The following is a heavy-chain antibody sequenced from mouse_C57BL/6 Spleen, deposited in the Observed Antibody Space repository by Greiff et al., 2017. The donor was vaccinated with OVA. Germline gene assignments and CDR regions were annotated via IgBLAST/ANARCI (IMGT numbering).Heavy chain of an antibody. Sequence: EVKLQESGPVLVKPGASVKMSCKASGYTFTDYYMNWVKQSHGKSLEWIGVINPYNGGTSYNQKFKGKATLTVDKSSSTAYMELNSLTSEDSAVYYCARDYEHYFDYWGQGTTLTVSS. CDR1: GYTFTDYY. CDR2: INPYNGGT. CDR3: ARDYEHYFDY. V-gene: IGHV1-19*01. J-gene: IGHJ2*01. D-gene: IGHD2-4*01.